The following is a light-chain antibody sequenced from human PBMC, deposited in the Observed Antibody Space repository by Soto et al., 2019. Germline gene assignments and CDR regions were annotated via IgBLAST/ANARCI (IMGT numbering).Light chain of an antibody. CDR3: SSYTDRNTSYV. CDR2: EVT. J-gene: IGLJ1*01. Sequence: QSALTQPPSASGSPGQSVTVSCTGTSSDVGGYNYVSWYQQHPGKAPKLMIYEVTIRPSGVPDRFSGSKSGNTASLTVSGLQAEDEADYYCSSYTDRNTSYVFGTGTKLTVL. CDR1: SSDVGGYNY. V-gene: IGLV2-8*01.